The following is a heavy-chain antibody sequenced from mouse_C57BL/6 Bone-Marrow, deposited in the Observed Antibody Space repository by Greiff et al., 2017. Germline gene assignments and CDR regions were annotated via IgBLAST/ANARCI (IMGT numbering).Heavy chain of an antibody. CDR2: INPGSGGT. V-gene: IGHV1-54*01. CDR3: ARSKNWDSWFAY. J-gene: IGHJ3*01. D-gene: IGHD4-1*01. CDR1: GYAFTNYL. Sequence: LEESGAELVRPGTSVKVSCKASGYAFTNYLIEWVKQRPGQGLEWIGVINPGSGGTNYNEKFQGKATMTADKSSSTAYMQLSSLTSEDSAVYVCARSKNWDSWFAYWGQGTLVTVSA.